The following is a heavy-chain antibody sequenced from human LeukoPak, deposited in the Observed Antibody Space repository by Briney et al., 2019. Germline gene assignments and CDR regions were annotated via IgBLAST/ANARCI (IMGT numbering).Heavy chain of an antibody. CDR2: IKLDGSEK. CDR1: GFSFGKYW. D-gene: IGHD3/OR15-3a*01. J-gene: IGHJ4*02. V-gene: IGHV3-7*03. Sequence: GSLRLSCVASGFSFGKYWMSWVRQAPGKGLEWVANIKLDGSEKNYVDSVKGRFTISRDNTKNSLYLQMNSLRAEDTAEFYCARDQYDTWSRRGNFDSWGQGTLVIVSS. CDR3: ARDQYDTWSRRGNFDS.